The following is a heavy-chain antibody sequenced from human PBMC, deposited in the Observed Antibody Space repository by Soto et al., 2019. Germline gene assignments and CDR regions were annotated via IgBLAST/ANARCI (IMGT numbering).Heavy chain of an antibody. V-gene: IGHV3-23*01. CDR2: ISGSGGST. J-gene: IGHJ1*01. D-gene: IGHD1-26*01. CDR1: VFTFSSYA. Sequence: GSLRLSCAASVFTFSSYAMSWVRQAPGKGLEWVSAISGSGGSTYYADSVKGRFTISRDNSKNTLYLQMNSLRAEDTAVYYCAKDIIVGATDAEYFQHWGQGTLVTVSS. CDR3: AKDIIVGATDAEYFQH.